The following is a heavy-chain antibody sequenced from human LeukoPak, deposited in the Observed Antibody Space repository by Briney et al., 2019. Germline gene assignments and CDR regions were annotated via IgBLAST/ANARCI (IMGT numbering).Heavy chain of an antibody. CDR1: GYSFTSYW. CDR3: ARQSSGWSPYYYYYMDV. J-gene: IGHJ6*03. Sequence: GESLKISCKGSGYSFTSYWIGWVRQMPGKGLEWMGIIYPGDSDTRYSPSFQGQVTISADKSISTAYLQWSSLKASDTAMYYCARQSSGWSPYYYYYMDVWGKGTTVTISS. CDR2: IYPGDSDT. V-gene: IGHV5-51*01. D-gene: IGHD6-19*01.